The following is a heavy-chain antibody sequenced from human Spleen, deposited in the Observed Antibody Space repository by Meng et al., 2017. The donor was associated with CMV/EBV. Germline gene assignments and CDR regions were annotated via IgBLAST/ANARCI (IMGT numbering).Heavy chain of an antibody. J-gene: IGHJ6*02. CDR2: IYYSGST. CDR1: GHPISTYY. Sequence: GSLRLSCTVSGHPISTYYWSWIRQPPGKGLEWIGYIYYSGSTNYNPSLRSRVSISVDTSKNQFSLELSSVTAADTAIYYCARDRAAIGYYYYAMDVWGQGTTVTVSS. CDR3: ARDRAAIGYYYYAMDV. D-gene: IGHD2-2*01. V-gene: IGHV4-59*01.